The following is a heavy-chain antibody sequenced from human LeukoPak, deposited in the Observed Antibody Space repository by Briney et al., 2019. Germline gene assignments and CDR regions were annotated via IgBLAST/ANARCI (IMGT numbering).Heavy chain of an antibody. J-gene: IGHJ4*02. V-gene: IGHV3-21*01. D-gene: IGHD3-22*01. CDR3: ARAPYYYDSSDYYLLDY. CDR1: GFTFSSYS. CDR2: ISSSSSYI. Sequence: TGGSLRLSCAASGFTFSSYSMNWVRQAPVKGLEWVSSISSSSSYIYYADSVKGRFTISRDNAKNSLYLQMNSLRAEDTAVYYCARAPYYYDSSDYYLLDYWGQGTLVTVSS.